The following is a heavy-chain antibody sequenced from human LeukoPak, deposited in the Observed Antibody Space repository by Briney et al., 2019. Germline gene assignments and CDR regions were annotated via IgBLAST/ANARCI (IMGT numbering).Heavy chain of an antibody. Sequence: SQTMFLTCTVSGGSISSGSYYWSWIRQPAGKGLEWIGRIYTSGSTNYNPSLKSRVTISVDTSKNQFSLKLSSVTAADAAVYYCARQTTNYYDSSGYQLGWFDPWGQGTLVTVS. D-gene: IGHD3-22*01. CDR2: IYTSGST. CDR3: ARQTTNYYDSSGYQLGWFDP. J-gene: IGHJ5*02. CDR1: GGSISSGSYY. V-gene: IGHV4-61*02.